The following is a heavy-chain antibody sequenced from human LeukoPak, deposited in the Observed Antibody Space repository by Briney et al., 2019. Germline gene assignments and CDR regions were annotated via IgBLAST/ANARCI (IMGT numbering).Heavy chain of an antibody. CDR1: GDSVSSNSGT. J-gene: IGHJ6*02. CDR2: TYYSSKWYN. CDR3: ARGKSKRLDV. Sequence: SQTLSLTCAISGDSVSSNSGTWNWIRQSQSRGLNWLGRTYYSSKWYNDYTVSVKSRITINPDTSNNHLSLQLNSVTPDDPAVSYCARGKSKRLDVWGQGTTVTVSS. D-gene: IGHD5/OR15-5a*01. V-gene: IGHV6-1*01.